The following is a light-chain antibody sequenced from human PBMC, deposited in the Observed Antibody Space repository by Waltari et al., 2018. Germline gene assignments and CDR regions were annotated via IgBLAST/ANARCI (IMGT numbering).Light chain of an antibody. V-gene: IGKV2-30*02. Sequence: DVVMTQSPPSLPVTLGQPASISCRSSQSLVHSDGNTYLSWFQQRPGQSPRRLIYKVSNRDSGVPDRFSGSGSGTDFTLKISRVEAEDIAIYYCMQGIHWPRSFGQGTKVEIE. J-gene: IGKJ1*01. CDR2: KVS. CDR1: QSLVHSDGNTY. CDR3: MQGIHWPRS.